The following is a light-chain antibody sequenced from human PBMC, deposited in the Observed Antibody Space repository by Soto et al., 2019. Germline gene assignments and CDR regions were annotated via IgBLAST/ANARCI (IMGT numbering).Light chain of an antibody. CDR2: AAS. J-gene: IGKJ1*01. Sequence: DIQMTQSPSSLSASVGDRVTITCRASQSISSYLNWYQQKPGKAPKLLIYAASSLQSGVPSRFSGSGSGTDFTLTISNLQPEDFAAYYCQQSCSTPWTFGQGTKVEIK. CDR3: QQSCSTPWT. CDR1: QSISSY. V-gene: IGKV1-39*01.